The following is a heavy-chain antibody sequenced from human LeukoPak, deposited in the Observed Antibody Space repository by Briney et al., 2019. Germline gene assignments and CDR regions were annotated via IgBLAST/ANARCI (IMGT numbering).Heavy chain of an antibody. Sequence: GGSMRLSCAASGFTFSRYAMHWVRQAPGKGLEWVAVISYDGSNKYYADSVKGRFTISRDNSKNTLYLQMNSLRDEDTAVYYCARVPYGGYYYYGMDVWGQETTVSVSS. CDR3: ARVPYGGYYYYGMDV. CDR1: GFTFSRYA. V-gene: IGHV3-30-3*01. J-gene: IGHJ6*02. D-gene: IGHD4/OR15-4a*01. CDR2: ISYDGSNK.